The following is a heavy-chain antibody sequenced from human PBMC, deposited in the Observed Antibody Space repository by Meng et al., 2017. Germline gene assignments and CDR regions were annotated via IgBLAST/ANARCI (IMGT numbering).Heavy chain of an antibody. D-gene: IGHD3-9*01. CDR3: ARDLGVLRYFDWLLTDPYYYGMDV. CDR2: IYSGGST. V-gene: IGHV3-66*02. CDR1: GFTFGDYT. Sequence: GESLKISCTASGFTFGDYTMSWFRQAPGKGLEWVSVIYSGGSTYYADSVKGRFTISRDNSKNTLYLQMNSLRAEDTAVYYCARDLGVLRYFDWLLTDPYYYGMDVWGQGTTVTVSS. J-gene: IGHJ6*02.